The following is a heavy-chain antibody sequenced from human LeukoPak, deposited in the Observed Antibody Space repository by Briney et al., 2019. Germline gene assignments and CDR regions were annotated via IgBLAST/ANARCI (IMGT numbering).Heavy chain of an antibody. J-gene: IGHJ4*02. CDR2: INPNSGGT. CDR3: ARGGEVLDIVVVVAAVFDY. V-gene: IGHV1-2*06. Sequence: ASVKVSCKASGYTFTGYYMHWVRQAPGQGLEWMGRINPNSGGTNYALKFQGRVTMTRDTSIGTAYMELSRLRSDDTAVYYCARGGEVLDIVVVVAAVFDYWGQGTLVTVSS. CDR1: GYTFTGYY. D-gene: IGHD2-15*01.